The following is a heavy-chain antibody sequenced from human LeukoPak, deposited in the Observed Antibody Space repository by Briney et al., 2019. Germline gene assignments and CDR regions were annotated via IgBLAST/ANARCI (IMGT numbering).Heavy chain of an antibody. V-gene: IGHV4-39*01. Sequence: SETLSLTCTVSGGSLSSSSYYWRWIRQPPGKGLEWIGNIYYGGSPYYNPSLKSRVTISVDASNNEFSLKLSSVTAADTAMYFCARTYNWNYGLNFGCWGQGTLVTVSS. CDR3: ARTYNWNYGLNFGC. CDR2: IYYGGSP. CDR1: GGSLSSSSYY. D-gene: IGHD1-7*01. J-gene: IGHJ4*02.